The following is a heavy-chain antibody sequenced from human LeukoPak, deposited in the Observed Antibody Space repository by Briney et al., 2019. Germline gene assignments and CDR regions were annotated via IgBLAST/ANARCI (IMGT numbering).Heavy chain of an antibody. V-gene: IGHV1-69*05. CDR3: ARGSATKNRGIAARLGAPPKYNWFDP. D-gene: IGHD6-6*01. Sequence: ASVKVSCKASGGTFSSYAISWVRQAPGQGLEWMGGIIPIFGTANYARKFQGRVTITRNTSISTAYMELSSLRSEDTAVYYCARGSATKNRGIAARLGAPPKYNWFDPWGQGTLVTVSS. CDR2: IIPIFGTA. CDR1: GGTFSSYA. J-gene: IGHJ5*02.